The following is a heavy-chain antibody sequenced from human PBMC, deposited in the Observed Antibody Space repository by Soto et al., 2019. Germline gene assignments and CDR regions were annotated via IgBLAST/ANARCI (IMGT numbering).Heavy chain of an antibody. Sequence: HPGGSLRLSCAASGFTFDDYAMHWVRQAPGKGLEWVSGISWNSGSIGYADSVKGRFTISRDNAKNSLYLQMNSLRAEDTALYYCAKAVYGSGYGMDVWGQGTSVTVSS. V-gene: IGHV3-9*01. CDR3: AKAVYGSGYGMDV. D-gene: IGHD3-10*01. CDR1: GFTFDDYA. CDR2: ISWNSGSI. J-gene: IGHJ6*02.